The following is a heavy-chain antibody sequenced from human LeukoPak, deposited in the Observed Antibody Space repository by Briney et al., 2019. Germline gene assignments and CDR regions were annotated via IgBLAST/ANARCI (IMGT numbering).Heavy chain of an antibody. V-gene: IGHV4-39*07. J-gene: IGHJ5*02. CDR1: GGSISSSSYY. CDR3: ARGGGLLWFGDQFGWFDP. CDR2: IYYSGST. Sequence: SETLSLTCTVSGGSISSSSYYWGWIRQPPGKGLEWIGSIYYSGSTYYNPSLKSRVTISVDTSKNQFSLKLSSVTAADTAVCYCARGGGLLWFGDQFGWFDPWGRGTLVTVSS. D-gene: IGHD3-10*01.